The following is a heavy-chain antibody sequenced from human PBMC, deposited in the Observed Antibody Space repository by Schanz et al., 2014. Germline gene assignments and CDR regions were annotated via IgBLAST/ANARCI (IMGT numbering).Heavy chain of an antibody. CDR3: ARSPNNNDFWSGYTLRADYDSYMDV. J-gene: IGHJ6*03. D-gene: IGHD3-3*01. CDR1: GFVFSAYT. V-gene: IGHV3-21*01. Sequence: EVQLLESGGTVVQPGGSLRVSCAASGFVFSAYTMNWVRQAPGKGLEWVSSISSGGRNISYADSLKGRFTISRDNAKNSLYLQMNSLRAEDTAVYYCARSPNNNDFWSGYTLRADYDSYMDVWGKGTTVTVS. CDR2: ISSGGRNI.